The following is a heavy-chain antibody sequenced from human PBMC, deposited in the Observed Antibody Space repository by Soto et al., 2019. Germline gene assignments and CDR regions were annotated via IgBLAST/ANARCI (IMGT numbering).Heavy chain of an antibody. CDR2: VIPILGTA. CDR1: GGSLRNSV. CDR3: ARLGHPGH. J-gene: IGHJ4*02. Sequence: QVQLVQSGAEVKKPGSSVKVSCTASGGSLRNSVISWVRQAPAQRLEWVGGVIPILGTANYAQKFQGRVTMTADEATSTAYMDLSSLSPADTAVYYCARLGHPGHWGPGTLVIVSS. V-gene: IGHV1-69*01.